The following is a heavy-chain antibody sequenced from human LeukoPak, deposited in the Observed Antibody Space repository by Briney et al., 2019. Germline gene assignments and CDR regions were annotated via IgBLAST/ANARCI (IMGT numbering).Heavy chain of an antibody. CDR2: IIPIFGTA. Sequence: SVKVSCKASGGTFSSYAISWVRQAPGQGLEWMGGIIPIFGTANYAQKFQGRVTITADESASTAYMELSSLRSEDTAVYYCAGRIFGVSTRRFDYWGQGTLVTVSS. CDR1: GGTFSSYA. V-gene: IGHV1-69*13. CDR3: AGRIFGVSTRRFDY. D-gene: IGHD3-3*02. J-gene: IGHJ4*02.